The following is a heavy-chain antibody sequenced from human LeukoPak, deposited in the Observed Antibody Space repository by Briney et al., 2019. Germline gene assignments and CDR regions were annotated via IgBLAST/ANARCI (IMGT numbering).Heavy chain of an antibody. Sequence: PGGSLRLSCAASGFTFSSYAMHWVCQAPGKGLEWVAVISYDGSNKYYADSVKGRFTISRDNSKNTLYLQMNSLRAEDTAVYYCARDRSAGFDYWGQGTLVTVSS. CDR3: ARDRSAGFDY. CDR2: ISYDGSNK. J-gene: IGHJ4*02. D-gene: IGHD6-13*01. V-gene: IGHV3-30-3*01. CDR1: GFTFSSYA.